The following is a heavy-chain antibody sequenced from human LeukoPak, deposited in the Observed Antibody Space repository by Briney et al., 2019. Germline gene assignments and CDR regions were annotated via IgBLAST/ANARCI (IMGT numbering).Heavy chain of an antibody. V-gene: IGHV3-23*01. J-gene: IGHJ4*02. CDR1: GFTFSSYG. CDR3: AKGYYGSGSYGWFDY. CDR2: ISGSGDRT. Sequence: PGGSLRLSCAASGFTFSSYGMSWVRQAPGKGLEWVSVISGSGDRTYYADSVKGRFTISRDNSKNTLYLQMNSLRAEDTAVYYCAKGYYGSGSYGWFDYWGQGTLVTVSS. D-gene: IGHD3-10*01.